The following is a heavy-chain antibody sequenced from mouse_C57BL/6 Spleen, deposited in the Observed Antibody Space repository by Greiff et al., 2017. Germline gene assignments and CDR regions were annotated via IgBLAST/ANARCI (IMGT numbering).Heavy chain of an antibody. Sequence: VQLQQSGAELVRPGASVTLSCKASGYTFTDYEMHWVKQTPVHGLEWIGAIDPETGGTAYNQKFKGKAILTADTSSSTAYMALRSLTSEDSAVYYCTRGGYYGYFDYWGQGTTLTVSA. D-gene: IGHD2-3*01. J-gene: IGHJ2*01. CDR3: TRGGYYGYFDY. CDR1: GYTFTDYE. V-gene: IGHV1-15*01. CDR2: IDPETGGT.